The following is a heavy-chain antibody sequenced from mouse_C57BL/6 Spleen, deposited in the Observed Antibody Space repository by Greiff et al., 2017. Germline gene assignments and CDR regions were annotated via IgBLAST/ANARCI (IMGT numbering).Heavy chain of an antibody. V-gene: IGHV5-9-1*02. CDR3: TRDYYGSSPLYYYAMDY. J-gene: IGHJ4*01. Sequence: EVQGVESGEGLVKPGGSLKLSCAASGFTFSSYAMSWVRQTPEKRLEWVAYISSGGDYIYYADTVKGRFTISRDNARNTLYLQMSSLKSEDTAMYYCTRDYYGSSPLYYYAMDYWGQGTSVTVSS. CDR2: ISSGGDYI. CDR1: GFTFSSYA. D-gene: IGHD1-1*01.